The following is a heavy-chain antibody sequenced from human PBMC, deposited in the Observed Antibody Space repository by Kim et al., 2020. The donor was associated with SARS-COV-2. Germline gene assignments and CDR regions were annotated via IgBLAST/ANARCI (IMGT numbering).Heavy chain of an antibody. Sequence: GGSLRLSCAASGFTFSSYGMHWVRQAPGKGLEWVALIWYDGSNKYYADSVKGRFTISRDNSKNTLYLQMNSLRAEDTAVYYCARPGGGFDYWGQGTLVTVSS. CDR1: GFTFSSYG. V-gene: IGHV3-33*01. CDR3: ARPGGGFDY. D-gene: IGHD3-16*01. CDR2: IWYDGSNK. J-gene: IGHJ4*02.